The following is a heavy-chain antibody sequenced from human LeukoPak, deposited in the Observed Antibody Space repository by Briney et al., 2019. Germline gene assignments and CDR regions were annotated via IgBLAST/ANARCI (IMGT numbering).Heavy chain of an antibody. V-gene: IGHV4-59*01. J-gene: IGHJ6*02. CDR1: GGSISSYY. D-gene: IGHD1-26*01. CDR3: ARGLGSYSLYYYYYGMDV. CDR2: IYYSGST. Sequence: SETLSLTCTVSGGSISSYYWSWIRQPPGKGLEWIGYIYYSGSTNYNPSLKSRVTISVDTSKNQFSLKLSSVTAADTAVYYCARGLGSYSLYYYYYGMDVWGQGTTVTVSS.